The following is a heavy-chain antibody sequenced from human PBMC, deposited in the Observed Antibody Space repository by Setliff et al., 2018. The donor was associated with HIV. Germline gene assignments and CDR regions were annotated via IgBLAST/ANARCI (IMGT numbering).Heavy chain of an antibody. Sequence: PGGSLRLSCEASGFFFSTYGMHWVRQAPGKGLEWVAFIRSDETNKYYSDSVKGRFTISRDTSKNTLFLQINSLRPEDTAVYYCARISVASRYNSDMDVWGKGTTVTVSS. J-gene: IGHJ6*03. V-gene: IGHV3-30*02. CDR2: IRSDETNK. CDR3: ARISVASRYNSDMDV. CDR1: GFFFSTYG. D-gene: IGHD5-12*01.